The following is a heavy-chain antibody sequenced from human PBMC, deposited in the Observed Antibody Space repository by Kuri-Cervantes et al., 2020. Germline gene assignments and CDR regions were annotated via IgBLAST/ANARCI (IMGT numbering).Heavy chain of an antibody. CDR1: GDSVSSGTTA. CDR3: ARTAANGIDY. Sequence: LRLSCAISGDSVSSGTTAWNWIRQSPSRGLEWLGRTYYRSKWYNHYALSMKSRLTINPDTFNNQFSLHLNSVTPEDTGVYFCARTAANGIDYWGQGTLVTVSS. J-gene: IGHJ4*02. D-gene: IGHD1-26*01. CDR2: TYYRSKWYN. V-gene: IGHV6-1*01.